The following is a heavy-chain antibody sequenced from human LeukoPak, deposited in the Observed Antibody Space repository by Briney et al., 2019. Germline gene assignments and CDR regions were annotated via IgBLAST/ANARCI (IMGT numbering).Heavy chain of an antibody. D-gene: IGHD2-2*02. J-gene: IGHJ6*02. Sequence: ASVKVSCKVSGYTFTSYGISWVRQAPGQGLEWMGWISAYNGNTNYAQKLQGRVTMTTDTSTSTAYMELRSLRSGDTAVYYCARDQIMDQLLYGDYYYGMDVWGQGTTVTVSS. CDR1: GYTFTSYG. CDR3: ARDQIMDQLLYGDYYYGMDV. V-gene: IGHV1-18*01. CDR2: ISAYNGNT.